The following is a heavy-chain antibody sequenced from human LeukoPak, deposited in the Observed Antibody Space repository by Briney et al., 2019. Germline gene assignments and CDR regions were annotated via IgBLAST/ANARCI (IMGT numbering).Heavy chain of an antibody. J-gene: IGHJ6*02. Sequence: SETLSLTCAVYGGSFSGYCWSWIRQPPGKGLEWIGEINHSGSTNYNPSLKSRVTISVDTSKNQFSLKLSSVTAADTAVYYCARVGGDIVVVVAATRGSYYGMDVWGQGTTVTVSS. CDR3: ARVGGDIVVVVAATRGSYYGMDV. CDR1: GGSFSGYC. V-gene: IGHV4-34*01. D-gene: IGHD2-15*01. CDR2: INHSGST.